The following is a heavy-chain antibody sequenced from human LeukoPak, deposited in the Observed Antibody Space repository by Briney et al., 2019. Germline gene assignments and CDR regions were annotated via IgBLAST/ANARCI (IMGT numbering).Heavy chain of an antibody. J-gene: IGHJ5*02. Sequence: PGGSLRLSCAASGFTFSSNSMNWVRQAPGKGLEWVSYISSSGDTIYYADSVKGRFTISRDNAKNSLYLQMNSLRAEDTAVYYGARYLRQLGKNWFDPWGQGTLVTVSS. CDR3: ARYLRQLGKNWFDP. CDR1: GFTFSSNS. CDR2: ISSSGDTI. V-gene: IGHV3-48*01. D-gene: IGHD6-13*01.